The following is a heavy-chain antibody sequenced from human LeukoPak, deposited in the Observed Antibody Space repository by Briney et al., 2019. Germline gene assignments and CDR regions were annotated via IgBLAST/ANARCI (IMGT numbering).Heavy chain of an antibody. CDR1: GFTFSSYW. J-gene: IGHJ4*02. CDR2: IKQDGSEK. CDR3: ARDGVYRSSAPDY. V-gene: IGHV3-7*01. D-gene: IGHD2-8*01. Sequence: GGSLRLSCAASGFTFSSYWMSWVRQAPGKGLEWVANIKQDGSEKYYVDSVKGRFTISRDNAKNSLYLQMNSLRAEDTAVYYCARDGVYRSSAPDYWGQGTLVTVSS.